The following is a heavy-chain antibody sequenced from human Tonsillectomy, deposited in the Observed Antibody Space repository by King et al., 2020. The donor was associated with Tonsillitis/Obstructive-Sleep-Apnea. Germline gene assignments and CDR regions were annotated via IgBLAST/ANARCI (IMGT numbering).Heavy chain of an antibody. D-gene: IGHD1-1*01. CDR3: ARESGYPYYYYGMDV. CDR2: INSDGSGT. CDR1: GFTFSSYW. V-gene: IGHV3-74*01. J-gene: IGHJ6*02. Sequence: VQLVESGGGLVQPGGSLRLSCAASGFTFSSYWMHWVRQAPGKGLVWVSRINSDGSGTSYADSVKGRFTISRDNAKNTLYLQMNSLRAEDTAVYYCARESGYPYYYYGMDVWGQGTTVTVSS.